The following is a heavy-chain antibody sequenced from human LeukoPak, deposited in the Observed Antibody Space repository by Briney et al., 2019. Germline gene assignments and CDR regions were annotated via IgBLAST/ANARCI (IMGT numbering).Heavy chain of an antibody. CDR1: ELTVSRNY. Sequence: GGSLRPSCTASELTVSRNYMLWVRQAPGKGLEWVSLIFSNGDTHYADSVKGRFTISRDTSKNTVSLQMNSLRVEDTAMYYCTRDQMNYWGQGTLVTVSS. CDR3: TRDQMNY. V-gene: IGHV3-53*01. D-gene: IGHD5-24*01. CDR2: IFSNGDT. J-gene: IGHJ4*02.